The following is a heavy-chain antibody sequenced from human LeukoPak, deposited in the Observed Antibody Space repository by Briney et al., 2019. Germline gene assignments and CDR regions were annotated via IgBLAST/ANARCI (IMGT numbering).Heavy chain of an antibody. J-gene: IGHJ4*02. Sequence: PGGSLRLSCAASGFTFSSYDMHWVRQATGKGLEWVSAIGTAGDTYCPGSVKGRFTISRENAKNSLYLQMNSLRAEDTAVYYCARDHPVTATLDYWGQGTLVTVSS. D-gene: IGHD2-21*02. CDR2: IGTAGDT. CDR3: ARDHPVTATLDY. V-gene: IGHV3-13*01. CDR1: GFTFSSYD.